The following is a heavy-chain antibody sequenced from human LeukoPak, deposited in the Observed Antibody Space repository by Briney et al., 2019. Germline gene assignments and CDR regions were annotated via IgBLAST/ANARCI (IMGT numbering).Heavy chain of an antibody. J-gene: IGHJ2*01. CDR2: IYSSGIT. D-gene: IGHD3-22*01. Sequence: SETLSLTCTVSGGSMFSYYWNWIRQPPGKGLEWIGYIYSSGITNYSPSLRSRGTISVATSRNQFSLRLTSVTAADTAIYYCARRAYYDSSGYHPTSDCFELWGRGTLVTVSS. V-gene: IGHV4-4*08. CDR1: GGSMFSYY. CDR3: ARRAYYDSSGYHPTSDCFEL.